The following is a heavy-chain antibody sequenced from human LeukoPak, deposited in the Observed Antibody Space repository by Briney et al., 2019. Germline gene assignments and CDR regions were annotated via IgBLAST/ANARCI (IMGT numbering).Heavy chain of an antibody. CDR3: APGGGVVPVAIRYYYYYYGMDV. J-gene: IGHJ6*02. Sequence: GGSLRLSCAASGFTFSSYAMSWVRQAPGKGLEWVSAISGSGGSTYYADSVKGRFTISRDNSKNTLYLQMSSLRAEDTAVYYCAPGGGVVPVAIRYYYYYYGMDVWGQGTTVTVSS. CDR2: ISGSGGST. D-gene: IGHD2-2*01. CDR1: GFTFSSYA. V-gene: IGHV3-23*01.